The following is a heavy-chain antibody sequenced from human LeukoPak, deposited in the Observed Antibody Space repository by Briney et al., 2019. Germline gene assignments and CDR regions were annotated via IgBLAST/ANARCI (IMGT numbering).Heavy chain of an antibody. J-gene: IGHJ4*02. Sequence: GGSLRLSCAASGFTFSNAWMSWVRQAPGKGLEWVAVISYDGSNKYYADSVKGRFSISRDNSKNTLYLQMNSLRAEDTAVYYCAKDADSGSYLRPSYFDYWGQGTLVTVSS. CDR3: AKDADSGSYLRPSYFDY. V-gene: IGHV3-30*18. D-gene: IGHD1-26*01. CDR2: ISYDGSNK. CDR1: GFTFSNAW.